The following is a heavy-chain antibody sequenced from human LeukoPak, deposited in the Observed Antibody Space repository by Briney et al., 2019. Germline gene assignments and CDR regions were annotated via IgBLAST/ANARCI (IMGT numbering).Heavy chain of an antibody. CDR3: ARGRGYSGYDFDY. D-gene: IGHD5-12*01. J-gene: IGHJ4*02. Sequence: ASVKVSCKASGYTFTSYAMHWVRQAPGQRLEWMGWINAGNGNTKYSQKFQGRVTITRDTSASTAYMELSSLRSEDTAVYYCARGRGYSGYDFDYWGQGTLVTVSS. CDR2: INAGNGNT. CDR1: GYTFTSYA. V-gene: IGHV1-3*01.